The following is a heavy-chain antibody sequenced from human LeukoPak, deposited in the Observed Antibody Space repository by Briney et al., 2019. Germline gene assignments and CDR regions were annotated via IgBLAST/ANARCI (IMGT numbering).Heavy chain of an antibody. CDR2: ISWNSGSI. Sequence: GRSLRPSCAASGFTFDDYAMHWVRQAPGKGLEWVSGISWNSGSIGYADSVKGRFTISRDNAKNSLYLQMNSLRAEDTALYYCAKDTEGAFDIWGQGTMVTVSS. V-gene: IGHV3-9*01. J-gene: IGHJ3*02. D-gene: IGHD1-14*01. CDR3: AKDTEGAFDI. CDR1: GFTFDDYA.